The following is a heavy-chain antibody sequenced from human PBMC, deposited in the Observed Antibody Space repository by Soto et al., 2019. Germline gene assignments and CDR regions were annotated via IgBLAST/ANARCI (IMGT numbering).Heavy chain of an antibody. V-gene: IGHV4-59*01. D-gene: IGHD6-13*01. J-gene: IGHJ6*02. Sequence: ETLSLTCTVSGGSISSYYWSWIRQPPGKGLEWIGYIYYSGNTNYNPSLKSRVTISVDTSKNQFSLKLSSVTAADTAVYYCARGAAAGDYYYYGMDVWGQGTTVTVSS. CDR1: GGSISSYY. CDR3: ARGAAAGDYYYYGMDV. CDR2: IYYSGNT.